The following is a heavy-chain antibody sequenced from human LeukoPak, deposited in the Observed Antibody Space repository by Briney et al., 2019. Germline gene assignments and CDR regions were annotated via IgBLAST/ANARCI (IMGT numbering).Heavy chain of an antibody. Sequence: PGGSLRLSCAASGFTFSSYGMHWVRQAPGKGLEWVAVISYDGSNKYYADSVKGRFSISRDNSKNTLYLQMNSLRAEDTAVYYCAKDYAWSGSGINWFDPWGQGTLVTVSS. V-gene: IGHV3-30*18. J-gene: IGHJ5*02. CDR2: ISYDGSNK. CDR3: AKDYAWSGSGINWFDP. CDR1: GFTFSSYG. D-gene: IGHD3-10*01.